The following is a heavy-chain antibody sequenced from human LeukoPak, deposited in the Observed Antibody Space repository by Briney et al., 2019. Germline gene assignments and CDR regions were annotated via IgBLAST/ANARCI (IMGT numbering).Heavy chain of an antibody. CDR2: IKSDGST. CDR3: TRAITYFYGSVTYDWFDS. J-gene: IGHJ5*01. Sequence: GGSLRLSCEASGITFSRYGMQWVRQTPGKGLMWVARIKSDGSTIYADSVQGRFTISRDNAKNTVYLQMNSLGVDDTAIYYCTRAITYFYGSVTYDWFDSWGQGTRVTVSS. CDR1: GITFSRYG. D-gene: IGHD3-10*01. V-gene: IGHV3-74*01.